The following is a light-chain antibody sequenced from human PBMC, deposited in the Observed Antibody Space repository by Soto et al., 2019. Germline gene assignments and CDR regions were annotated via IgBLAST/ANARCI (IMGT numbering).Light chain of an antibody. CDR2: KVS. V-gene: IGKV2-30*01. Sequence: DVVMTQSPLSLPVTLGQPASISCRSSQSLVYSDGNTYLNWFQQRPGQSPRRLIYKVSNRDSGVPDRLSGSGSGTAFTLKISRVEAEDVGVYYCMQGTHWPPVTFGQGTKLEIK. J-gene: IGKJ2*01. CDR1: QSLVYSDGNTY. CDR3: MQGTHWPPVT.